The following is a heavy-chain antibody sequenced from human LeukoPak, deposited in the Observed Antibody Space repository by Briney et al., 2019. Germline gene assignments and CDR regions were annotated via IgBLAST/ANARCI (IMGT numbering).Heavy chain of an antibody. CDR3: ARTGDYYGSGRFDP. CDR1: GYTFTSYG. Sequence: EASVTVSCKASGYTFTSYGISWVRQAPGQGLEWMGWISAYNGNTNYAQKLQGRVTMTTDTSTSTAYMELRSLRSDDTAVYYCARTGDYYGSGRFDPWGQGTLATVSS. D-gene: IGHD3-10*01. CDR2: ISAYNGNT. V-gene: IGHV1-18*01. J-gene: IGHJ5*02.